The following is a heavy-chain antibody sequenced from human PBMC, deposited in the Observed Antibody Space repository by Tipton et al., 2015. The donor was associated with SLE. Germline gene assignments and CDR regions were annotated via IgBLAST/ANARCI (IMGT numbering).Heavy chain of an antibody. CDR1: GGSFSDYY. V-gene: IGHV4-34*01. CDR3: ARGGRDGYNYAY. CDR2: IIHTGST. J-gene: IGHJ4*02. Sequence: TLSLTCAVYGGSFSDYYWSWIRQPPGKGLEWIGEIIHTGSTDYNPSLRSRVTISLDTSKNQFSLRLSSATAADTAVYYCARGGRDGYNYAYWGQGTLVIVSS. D-gene: IGHD5-24*01.